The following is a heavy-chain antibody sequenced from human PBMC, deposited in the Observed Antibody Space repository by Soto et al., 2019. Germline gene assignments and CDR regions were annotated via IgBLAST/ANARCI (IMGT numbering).Heavy chain of an antibody. D-gene: IGHD3-10*01. CDR2: IYYSGST. CDR1: GCSISSSTYY. V-gene: IGHV4-39*02. CDR3: AREGHIRGTDY. J-gene: IGHJ4*02. Sequence: SETLSLTCTVSGCSISSSTYYWGWIRQPPGKGLEWIGSIYYSGSTYYNPSLKSRVTISVDTSKNQFSLKLSSVTAADTAVYYCAREGHIRGTDYWGQGTLVTVSS.